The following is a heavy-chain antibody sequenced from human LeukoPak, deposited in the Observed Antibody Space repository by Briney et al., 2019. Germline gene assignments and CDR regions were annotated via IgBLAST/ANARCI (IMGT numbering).Heavy chain of an antibody. CDR1: GFTFSSLA. D-gene: IGHD3-22*01. CDR2: ISGSGDAT. CDR3: ARVLSIGFHYNY. V-gene: IGHV3-23*01. J-gene: IGHJ4*02. Sequence: GGSLRLSCTASGFTFSSLAMHWVRQAPGKGLEWVSGISGSGDATYYADSVRGRFTVSRDNSKNTLYLQMSSLRAEDTALYFCARVLSIGFHYNYWGPGTLVTVSS.